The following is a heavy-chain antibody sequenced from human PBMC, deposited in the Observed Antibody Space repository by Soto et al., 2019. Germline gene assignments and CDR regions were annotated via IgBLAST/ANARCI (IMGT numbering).Heavy chain of an antibody. CDR1: GFTFNKAW. CDR3: TTDLNYDSRSTYYYYAMDV. V-gene: IGHV3-15*07. CDR2: IKSQTDGGTT. Sequence: VQLVESGGGLVKPGGSLRLSCAASGFTFNKAWMNWVRQAPGKGLEWVGRIKSQTDGGTTDYAAPVKGRFTVSRAHSENTEYLQLNSLKIEDTAVYYCTTDLNYDSRSTYYYYAMDVWGQGMRVTVSS. J-gene: IGHJ6*02. D-gene: IGHD3-3*01.